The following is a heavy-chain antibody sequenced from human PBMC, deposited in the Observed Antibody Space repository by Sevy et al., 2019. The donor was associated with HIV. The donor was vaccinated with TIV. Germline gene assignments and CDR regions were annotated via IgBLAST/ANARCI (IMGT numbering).Heavy chain of an antibody. CDR2: ISTYNGDT. Sequence: ASVKVSCKASGYTFTDYFMHWVRQAPGQGLEWMGWISTYNGDTNSAQKLQGRVTMTTDTSTSTAYMELRSLRSDDTAVYYCARAPSGSQGPGQYFHHWGQGTLVTVSS. J-gene: IGHJ1*01. D-gene: IGHD1-26*01. V-gene: IGHV1-18*04. CDR1: GYTFTDYF. CDR3: ARAPSGSQGPGQYFHH.